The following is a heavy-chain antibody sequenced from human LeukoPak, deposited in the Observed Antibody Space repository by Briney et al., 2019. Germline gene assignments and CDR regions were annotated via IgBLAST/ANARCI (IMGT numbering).Heavy chain of an antibody. J-gene: IGHJ4*02. CDR2: INPNSGGT. CDR3: ARRQRKVNYYDSSGWGYYFDY. D-gene: IGHD3-22*01. Sequence: ASVKVSCKASGYTFTGYYMHWVRQAPGQGLEWMGWINPNSGGTNYAQKFQGRVTMTRDTSISTAYMELRSLRSDDTAVYYCARRQRKVNYYDSSGWGYYFDYWGQGTLVTVSS. V-gene: IGHV1-2*02. CDR1: GYTFTGYY.